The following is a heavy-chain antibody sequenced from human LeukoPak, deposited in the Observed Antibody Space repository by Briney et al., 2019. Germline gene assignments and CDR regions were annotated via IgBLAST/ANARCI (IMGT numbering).Heavy chain of an antibody. J-gene: IGHJ4*02. Sequence: TGGSLRLSCAASGFTFSSYSMNWVRQAPGKGLEWVPCISSSSSYTYYADSVKGRCTISRDNAKNSLYLQMNSLRAEDTAVYYCARAHNWKYGSFDFWGQGTLVTVSS. CDR3: ARAHNWKYGSFDF. D-gene: IGHD1-7*01. V-gene: IGHV3-21*01. CDR1: GFTFSSYS. CDR2: ISSSSSYT.